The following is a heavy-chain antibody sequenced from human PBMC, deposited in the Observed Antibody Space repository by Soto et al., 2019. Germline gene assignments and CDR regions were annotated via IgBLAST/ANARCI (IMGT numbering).Heavy chain of an antibody. CDR1: GGSISSFY. V-gene: IGHV4-59*01. CDR2: IYYSGST. D-gene: IGHD3-22*01. J-gene: IGHJ3*02. Sequence: SETLSLTCTVSGGSISSFYWSWIRQPPGKGLEWIGYIYYSGSTNYNPSLKSRVTISVDTSKNQFSLKLSSVTAADTAVYYCARDGLIVVGAPSADAFDIWGQGTMVTVSS. CDR3: ARDGLIVVGAPSADAFDI.